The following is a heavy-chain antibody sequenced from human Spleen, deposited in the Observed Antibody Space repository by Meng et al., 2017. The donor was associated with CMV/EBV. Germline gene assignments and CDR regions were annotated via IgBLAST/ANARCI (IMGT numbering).Heavy chain of an antibody. J-gene: IGHJ6*02. Sequence: GGSLRLSCAASGFTFSSYGMHWVRQAPGKGLEWVAFIRYDGSNKYYADSVKGRFTISRDNSKNTLYLQMNSLRAEDTAVYYCAKDELNKSPITIFGVVTPRYGMDVWGQGTTVTVSS. CDR1: GFTFSSYG. D-gene: IGHD3-3*01. V-gene: IGHV3-30*02. CDR2: IRYDGSNK. CDR3: AKDELNKSPITIFGVVTPRYGMDV.